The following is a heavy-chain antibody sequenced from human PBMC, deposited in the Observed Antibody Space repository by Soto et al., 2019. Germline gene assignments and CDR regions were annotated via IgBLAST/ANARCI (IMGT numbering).Heavy chain of an antibody. CDR1: GGSISSYY. J-gene: IGHJ4*02. CDR2: IYYSGST. V-gene: IGHV4-59*01. CDR3: ARLLAAAGSFFDY. D-gene: IGHD6-13*01. Sequence: QVQLQESGPGLVKPSETLSLTCTVSGGSISSYYWSWIRQPPGKGLEWIGYIYYSGSTNYNPSLKSRVTISVDTSKNQFSLKLSSVTAADTAVYYCARLLAAAGSFFDYWGQGTLVTVSS.